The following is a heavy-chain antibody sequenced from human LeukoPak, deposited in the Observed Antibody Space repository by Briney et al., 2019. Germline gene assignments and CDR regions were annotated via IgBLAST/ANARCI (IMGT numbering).Heavy chain of an antibody. CDR2: ISAYNGNA. CDR3: TRDLPYSSSWESIDY. D-gene: IGHD6-13*01. J-gene: IGHJ4*02. Sequence: ASVKVSCKASGYTFTSYGINWVRQAPGQGPEWMGWISAYNGNAKYAQNLQGRVTMTTDTSTSTAYMELRSLRSDDTAVYYCTRDLPYSSSWESIDYWGQGTLVTVSS. V-gene: IGHV1-18*01. CDR1: GYTFTSYG.